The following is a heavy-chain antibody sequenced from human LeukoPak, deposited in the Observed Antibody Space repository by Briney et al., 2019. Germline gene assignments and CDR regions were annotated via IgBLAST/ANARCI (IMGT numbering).Heavy chain of an antibody. CDR2: INPNSGGT. D-gene: IGHD6-13*01. J-gene: IGHJ4*02. CDR1: GYTFTGYY. Sequence: AASVKVSCKASGYTFTGYYMHWVRQAPGQGLEWMGWINPNSGGTNYAQKFQGRVTMTRDMSTSTVYMELSSLRSEDTAVYHCARETRGVPGAIAAVKGFDYWGQGTLVTVSS. CDR3: ARETRGVPGAIAAVKGFDY. V-gene: IGHV1-2*02.